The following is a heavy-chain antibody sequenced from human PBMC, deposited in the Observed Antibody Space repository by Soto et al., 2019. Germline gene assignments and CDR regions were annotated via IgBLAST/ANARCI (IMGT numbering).Heavy chain of an antibody. CDR2: IKSKTDGGTT. CDR1: GFTFSNVW. D-gene: IGHD3-22*01. CDR3: TTDSYSTIIIVRFDY. V-gene: IGHV3-15*07. Sequence: GGSLRLSCAASGFTFSNVWINWVRQAPGKGLEWVGGIKSKTDGGTTDYAERVKGRFAISRDDSNNMVYLQMNSLKIEDTAVYYCTTDSYSTIIIVRFDYWGHGTLVTVSS. J-gene: IGHJ4*01.